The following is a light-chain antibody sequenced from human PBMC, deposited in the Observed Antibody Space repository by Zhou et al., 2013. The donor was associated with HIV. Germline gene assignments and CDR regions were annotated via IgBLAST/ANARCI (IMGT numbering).Light chain of an antibody. V-gene: IGKV2-30*02. CDR3: MQSTQWPWT. CDR2: KVS. J-gene: IGKJ1*01. CDR1: ESLAHNDGNTY. Sequence: VVVTQSPLSLSVTLGQPASISCRSSESLAHNDGNTYLHWFLQRPGQSPRRLIYKVSKRDSGVPDRFSGSGSGTDFTLKISRVEAEDVGVYYCMQSTQWPWTFGQGTRVEIK.